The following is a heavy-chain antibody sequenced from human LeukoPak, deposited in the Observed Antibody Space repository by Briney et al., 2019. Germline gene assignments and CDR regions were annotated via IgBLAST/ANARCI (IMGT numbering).Heavy chain of an antibody. CDR3: ARDQPIGYSSGYPFDY. CDR2: ISSSGSTI. J-gene: IGHJ4*02. CDR1: GFTFSTSA. D-gene: IGHD5-18*01. Sequence: GGSLRLSCAASGFTFSTSAMSWVRQAPGKGLEWVSYISSSGSTIYYADSVKGRFTISRDNAKNSLYLQMNSLRAEDTAVYYCARDQPIGYSSGYPFDYWGQGTLVTVSS. V-gene: IGHV3-48*04.